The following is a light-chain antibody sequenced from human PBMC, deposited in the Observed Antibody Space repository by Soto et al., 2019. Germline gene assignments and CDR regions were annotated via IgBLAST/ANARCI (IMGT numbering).Light chain of an antibody. J-gene: IGLJ1*01. V-gene: IGLV2-14*02. CDR1: SSDIGSDKL. CDR2: EAF. CDR3: RSYTNSGV. Sequence: QSALTQPASVSGSPGQSSTISCTGTSSDIGSDKLISWYQHHPGRAPKIMIYEAFKRPSGVSDRFSGAKYGNTASLTISGLQAEDEADYYGRSYTNSGVFGTGTKLTVL.